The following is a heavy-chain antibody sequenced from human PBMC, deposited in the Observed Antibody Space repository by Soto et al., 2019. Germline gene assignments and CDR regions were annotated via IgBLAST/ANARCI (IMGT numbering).Heavy chain of an antibody. Sequence: SETLSLTCAVYGGSFSGYYWSWIRQPPGKGLEWIGEINHSGSTNYNPSLKSRVTISVDTSKNQFSLKLSSVTAADTAVYYCAREPRMSERITFGGVDSGWFDYWGQGTLVTVSS. J-gene: IGHJ4*02. CDR2: INHSGST. CDR3: AREPRMSERITFGGVDSGWFDY. CDR1: GGSFSGYY. V-gene: IGHV4-34*01. D-gene: IGHD3-16*01.